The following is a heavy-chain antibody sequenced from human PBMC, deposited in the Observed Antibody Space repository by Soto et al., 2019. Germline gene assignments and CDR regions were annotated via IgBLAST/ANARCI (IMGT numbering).Heavy chain of an antibody. CDR1: GFTFSNYA. CDR2: ISASGRDT. CDR3: AKGKSSGWYYFDY. D-gene: IGHD6-19*01. V-gene: IGHV3-23*01. J-gene: IGHJ4*02. Sequence: GGSLRLSCVASGFTFSNYAMSWVRQAPGKGLEWVSGISASGRDTYYADSVKDRFTISRDNSKNTVYLQVNSLRADDTAIYYCAKGKSSGWYYFDYWGQGTPVTVSS.